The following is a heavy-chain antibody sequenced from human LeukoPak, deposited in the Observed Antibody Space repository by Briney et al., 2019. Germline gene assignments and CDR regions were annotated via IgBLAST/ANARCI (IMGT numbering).Heavy chain of an antibody. D-gene: IGHD1-14*01. CDR3: ARGRSPGYYMDV. Sequence: ASVKLSCKASGYTFTSYDINWVRQAPGQGLEWMGWMNPNSGNTGYAQKFQGRVTLTRNTSISTAYLELSSLRSEDTAVYYCARGRSPGYYMDVWGKGTTVTVSS. V-gene: IGHV1-8*03. J-gene: IGHJ6*03. CDR1: GYTFTSYD. CDR2: MNPNSGNT.